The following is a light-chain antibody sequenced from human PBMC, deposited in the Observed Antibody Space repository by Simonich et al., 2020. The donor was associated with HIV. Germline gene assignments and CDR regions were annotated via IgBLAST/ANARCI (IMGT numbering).Light chain of an antibody. J-gene: IGKJ1*01. V-gene: IGKV1-33*01. Sequence: DIQMTQSPSSLSASVGNRVTITCRASQSISSYLNWYQQKPGKAPKLLIYAASSLQSGVPSRFNGSGSGTDFTFTISSLQPEDIATYYCQQYDNLPWTFGQGTKVEIK. CDR2: AAS. CDR3: QQYDNLPWT. CDR1: QSISSY.